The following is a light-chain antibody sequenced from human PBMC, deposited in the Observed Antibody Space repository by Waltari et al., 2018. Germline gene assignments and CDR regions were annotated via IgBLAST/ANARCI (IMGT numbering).Light chain of an antibody. CDR2: DVS. V-gene: IGLV2-14*01. Sequence: QSALTQPASVSGSPGQSITISCTGTSSDVGGYYYVSWFQQPPGRAPKLMIYDVSKRPSGVSKRFSGSKSGNAASLTISGLQAEDEADYYGSSYTSISTLVFGVGTKVTVL. J-gene: IGLJ3*02. CDR3: SSYTSISTLV. CDR1: SSDVGGYYY.